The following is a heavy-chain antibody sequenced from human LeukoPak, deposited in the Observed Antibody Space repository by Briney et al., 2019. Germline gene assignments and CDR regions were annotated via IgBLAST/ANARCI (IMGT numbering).Heavy chain of an antibody. CDR1: IYSFTSYC. CDR3: GREGSGWFFSN. D-gene: IGHD6-19*01. CDR2: INPYNGNT. V-gene: IGHV1-18*01. Sequence: ASVKVSCNTSIYSFTSYCITCVRHAPGQGLEWMGWINPYNGNTNYAQKLQGRVTITTDTSTSTAYMDLRSLISDDTAVYYCGREGSGWFFSNWGEGTLVTVSS. J-gene: IGHJ4*02.